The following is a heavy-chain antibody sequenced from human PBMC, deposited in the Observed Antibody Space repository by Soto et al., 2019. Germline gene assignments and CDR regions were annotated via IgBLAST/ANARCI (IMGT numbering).Heavy chain of an antibody. CDR2: IYPDDSDT. Sequence: PGESLKISCKGSGYNFAIQWVGWVRQTPGKGLEWVTIIYPDDSDTRYSPSFQGHVTISTDKSTDTAYLQWLNLRVTDTATYYCATYHLGPLYWGHGTLVTVSS. CDR1: GYNFAIQW. J-gene: IGHJ4*01. CDR3: ATYHLGPLY. V-gene: IGHV5-51*01. D-gene: IGHD3-3*02.